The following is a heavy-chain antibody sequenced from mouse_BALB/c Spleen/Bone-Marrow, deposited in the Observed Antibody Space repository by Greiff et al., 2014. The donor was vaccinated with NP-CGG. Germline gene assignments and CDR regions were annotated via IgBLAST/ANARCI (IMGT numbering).Heavy chain of an antibody. D-gene: IGHD2-4*01. CDR3: TRLGSTMITTDAY. V-gene: IGHV1S22*01. CDR2: TYPGGGST. J-gene: IGHJ3*01. CDR1: GYTFTSYW. Sequence: LKQSGSELVRPGASVKLSCKASGYTFTSYWMHWVKQRPGQGLEWIGNTYPGGGSTNYDEKFKSKATLTVDTSSSTAYMQLSSLTSEDSAVYYCTRLGSTMITTDAYWGQGTQVTVSA.